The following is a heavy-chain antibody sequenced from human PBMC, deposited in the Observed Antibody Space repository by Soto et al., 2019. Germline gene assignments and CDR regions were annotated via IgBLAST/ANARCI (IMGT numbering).Heavy chain of an antibody. CDR1: GGTFSSYA. CDR3: ARDNDRLQLGGNYYYIMDV. Sequence: QVQLVQSGAEVKEPGSSVKVSCKASGGTFSSYAISWVRQAPGQGLEWMGGIIPLFRTPDYAQKFQGRVTITADEPTSTAYMELSSLRFHDTAVYYCARDNDRLQLGGNYYYIMDVWGQGTTITVSS. J-gene: IGHJ6*02. CDR2: IIPLFRTP. V-gene: IGHV1-69*12. D-gene: IGHD4-4*01.